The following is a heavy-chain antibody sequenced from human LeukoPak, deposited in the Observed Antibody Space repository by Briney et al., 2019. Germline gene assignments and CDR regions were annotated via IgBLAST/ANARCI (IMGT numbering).Heavy chain of an antibody. J-gene: IGHJ4*02. D-gene: IGHD6-19*01. Sequence: SETLSLTCTVSGGSISSSSYYWGWVRQPPGKGLEWIASIYYNGVTYYNPSLTSRVTISVDTSKNQFSLKLSSVTAADTAVYYCAIQIAVAVNYWGQGTLVTVSS. CDR2: IYYNGVT. V-gene: IGHV4-39*01. CDR3: AIQIAVAVNY. CDR1: GGSISSSSYY.